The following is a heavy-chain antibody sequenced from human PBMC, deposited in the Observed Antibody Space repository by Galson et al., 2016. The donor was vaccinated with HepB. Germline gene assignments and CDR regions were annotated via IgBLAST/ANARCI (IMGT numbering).Heavy chain of an antibody. J-gene: IGHJ4*02. Sequence: SLRLSCAASGFTFDDYVMHWVRQAPGKGLEWVSGINWNSGSIAYADSVKGRFTISRDNDKKSLYLQMNDLRPEDTAFYYCAKDRSRSIVVVAAAFDYWGQGTLVTV. CDR1: GFTFDDYV. CDR3: AKDRSRSIVVVAAAFDY. D-gene: IGHD2-2*01. V-gene: IGHV3-9*01. CDR2: INWNSGSI.